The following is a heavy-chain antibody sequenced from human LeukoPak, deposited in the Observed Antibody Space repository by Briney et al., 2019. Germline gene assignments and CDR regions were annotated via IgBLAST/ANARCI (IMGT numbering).Heavy chain of an antibody. Sequence: GGSLRLSCAAFGFTFSSYAMSWVRQAPGKGLEWVSAISGSGGSTYYADSVKGRFTISRDNSKNTLYLQMNSLRAEDTAVYYCAKSGGYDILTGYYFDYWGQGTLVTVSS. CDR3: AKSGGYDILTGYYFDY. D-gene: IGHD3-9*01. V-gene: IGHV3-23*01. J-gene: IGHJ4*02. CDR1: GFTFSSYA. CDR2: ISGSGGST.